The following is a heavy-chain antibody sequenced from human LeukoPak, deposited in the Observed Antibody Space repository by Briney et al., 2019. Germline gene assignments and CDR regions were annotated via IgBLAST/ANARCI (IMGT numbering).Heavy chain of an antibody. Sequence: PSETLSLTCTVSGRSISNSYWSWIRQPAGKGLEWIGRIHTSGSTNYNPALKSRVTMSVDTSKNQFSLKLSSVTAAETAVYYCARGICSSTSCYTPGAFDIWGQGTMVTVST. CDR1: GRSISNSY. J-gene: IGHJ3*02. D-gene: IGHD2-2*02. V-gene: IGHV4-4*07. CDR2: IHTSGST. CDR3: ARGICSSTSCYTPGAFDI.